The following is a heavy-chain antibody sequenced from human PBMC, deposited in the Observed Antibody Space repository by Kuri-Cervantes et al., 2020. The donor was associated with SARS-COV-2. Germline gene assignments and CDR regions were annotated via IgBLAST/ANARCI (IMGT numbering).Heavy chain of an antibody. CDR1: GFTFSSYD. D-gene: IGHD3-3*01. CDR2: IGTAGDT. V-gene: IGHV3-13*01. Sequence: GESLKISCAASGFTFSSYDMHWVRQATGKGLEWVSAIGTAGDTYYPGSVKGRFTISRENAKNSLYLQMNSLRDEDTAVYYCARVGDYDFWSGYYLGWTKTYYYYYGMDVWGQGTTVTVSS. J-gene: IGHJ6*02. CDR3: ARVGDYDFWSGYYLGWTKTYYYYYGMDV.